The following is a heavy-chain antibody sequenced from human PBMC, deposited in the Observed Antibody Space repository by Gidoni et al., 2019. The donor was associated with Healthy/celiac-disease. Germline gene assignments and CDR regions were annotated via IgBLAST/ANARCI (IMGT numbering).Heavy chain of an antibody. CDR1: GVTFSSYG. D-gene: IGHD2-2*01. CDR3: AKDRVVVPAANWFDP. V-gene: IGHV3-30*18. Sequence: QVQLVESGGGVVQPGRSLRLSCAASGVTFSSYGMHWVRQAPGKGLEWVAVISYDGSNKYYADSVKGRFTISRDNSKNTLYLQMNSLRAEDTAVYYCAKDRVVVPAANWFDPWGQGTLVTVSS. J-gene: IGHJ5*02. CDR2: ISYDGSNK.